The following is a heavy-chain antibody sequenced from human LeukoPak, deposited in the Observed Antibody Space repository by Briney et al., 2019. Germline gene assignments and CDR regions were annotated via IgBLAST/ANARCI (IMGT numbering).Heavy chain of an antibody. CDR2: IYSGGST. V-gene: IGHV3-66*01. D-gene: IGHD5-18*01. J-gene: IGHJ6*03. CDR3: ASLVDTPSFGHMDV. CDR1: GFTFSSYG. Sequence: PGGSLRLSCAASGFTFSSYGMHWVRQAPGKGLEWVSVIYSGGSTNYADSVKGRFTISRDISKNTLYLQMNSLRDEDTAVYYCASLVDTPSFGHMDVWGKGTTVTISS.